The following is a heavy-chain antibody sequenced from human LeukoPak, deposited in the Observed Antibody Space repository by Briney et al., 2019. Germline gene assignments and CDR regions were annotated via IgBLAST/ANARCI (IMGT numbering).Heavy chain of an antibody. D-gene: IGHD1-26*01. CDR1: GFTFGDYA. Sequence: GGSLRLSCTASGFTFGDYAMSWVRQAPGKGLEWVGFIRSKAYGGTTEYAASVKGRFTISRDDSKSIAYLQMNSLKTEDTAVYYCTRVQWELPAFDYWGQGTLVTVSS. J-gene: IGHJ4*02. CDR2: IRSKAYGGTT. CDR3: TRVQWELPAFDY. V-gene: IGHV3-49*04.